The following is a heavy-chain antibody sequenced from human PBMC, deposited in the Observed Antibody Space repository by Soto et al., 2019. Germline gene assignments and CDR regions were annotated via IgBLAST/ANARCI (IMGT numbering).Heavy chain of an antibody. CDR1: GFTFSSYG. CDR3: ARSIVVLTEGLFDY. D-gene: IGHD2-21*02. Sequence: QVQLVESGGGVVQPGRSLRLSCAASGFTFSSYGMHWVRQAPGKGLEWVAVIWYDGSNKYYADSVKGRFTISRDNSKNTLYLQMNSLRAEDTAVYYCARSIVVLTEGLFDYWGQGTLVTVSS. V-gene: IGHV3-33*01. CDR2: IWYDGSNK. J-gene: IGHJ4*02.